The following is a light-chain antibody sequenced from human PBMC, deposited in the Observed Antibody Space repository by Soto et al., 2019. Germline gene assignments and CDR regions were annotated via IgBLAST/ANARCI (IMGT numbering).Light chain of an antibody. CDR3: QQYNNWT. J-gene: IGKJ1*01. V-gene: IGKV3-15*01. Sequence: EIVMTQSPATLSVSPGERATLSCRASQSVTSNLAWYQQKPGQAPRLLIYDASVRATGIPDRFSGRGSGTEFTLTISSLQSEDFAFYYCQQYNNWTFGQGTKVDIK. CDR1: QSVTSN. CDR2: DAS.